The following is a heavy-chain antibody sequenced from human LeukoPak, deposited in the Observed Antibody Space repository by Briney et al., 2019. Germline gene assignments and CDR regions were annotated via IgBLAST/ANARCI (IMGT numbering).Heavy chain of an antibody. CDR3: TGVYSSLWYKWFDP. V-gene: IGHV4-61*02. Sequence: PSETLSLTCAVSGASMSSDDYYWTWIRQPAGGGLEWIGRIFTSGFTDYNPSLRSRVTISLDTSKNQFSLDLSSVTAADTAVYFCTGVYSSLWYKWFDPWGQGTLVTVSS. CDR2: IFTSGFT. CDR1: GASMSSDDYY. J-gene: IGHJ5*02. D-gene: IGHD4-11*01.